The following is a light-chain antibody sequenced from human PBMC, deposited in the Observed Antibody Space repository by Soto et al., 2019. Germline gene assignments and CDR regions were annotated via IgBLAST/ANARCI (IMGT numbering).Light chain of an antibody. V-gene: IGLV2-8*01. Sequence: QSVLTQPPSASGSPGQSVAISCTGTTSDVGGYNYVSWYQQHPGKAPKLIIYDVSKRPSGVPDRLSGSKSGNTASLTVSGLQGEDEADYYCSSYVASNTLAFGGGTKLTVL. CDR3: SSYVASNTLA. CDR2: DVS. CDR1: TSDVGGYNY. J-gene: IGLJ2*01.